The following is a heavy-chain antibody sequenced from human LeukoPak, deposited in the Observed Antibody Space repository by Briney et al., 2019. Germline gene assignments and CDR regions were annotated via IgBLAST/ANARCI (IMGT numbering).Heavy chain of an antibody. D-gene: IGHD6-19*01. CDR2: INHSGST. Sequence: SETLSLTCAVYGGSFSGYYWSWIRQPPGKGLEWIGEINHSGSTNYNPSLKSRVTISADTSKNQFSLKLSSVTAADTAVYYCARGTAVAAPQFDYWGQGTLVTVSS. J-gene: IGHJ4*02. CDR1: GGSFSGYY. CDR3: ARGTAVAAPQFDY. V-gene: IGHV4-34*01.